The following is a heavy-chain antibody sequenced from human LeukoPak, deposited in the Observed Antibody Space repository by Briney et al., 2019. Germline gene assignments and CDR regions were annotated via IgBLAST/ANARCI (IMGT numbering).Heavy chain of an antibody. CDR2: TCYKSKWNN. CDR1: GDSVSSNSAS. V-gene: IGHV6-1*01. Sequence: SQTPPLTSAISGDSVSSNSASWNWIRKPPSRGLGWLGRTCYKSKWNNNYAVSVKSRITTNPDTSKNHFSLQLHYVTPEATAVYYCARGVVGSLHYLDNWGEGTLVTVSS. D-gene: IGHD1-26*01. CDR3: ARGVVGSLHYLDN. J-gene: IGHJ4*02.